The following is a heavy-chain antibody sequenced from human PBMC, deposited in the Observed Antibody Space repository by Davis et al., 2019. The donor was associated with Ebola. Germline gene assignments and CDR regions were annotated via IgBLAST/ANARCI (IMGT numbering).Heavy chain of an antibody. V-gene: IGHV4-59*08. J-gene: IGHJ4*02. CDR2: IYYSGST. CDR3: ARQRWLQLGGGLDY. Sequence: PSETLSLTCTVSGGSISSYYWSWIRQPPGKGLEWIGYIYYSGSTNYNPSLKSRVTISVDTSKNQFSLKLSSVTAADTAVYYCARQRWLQLGGGLDYWGQGTLVTVSS. CDR1: GGSISSYY. D-gene: IGHD5-24*01.